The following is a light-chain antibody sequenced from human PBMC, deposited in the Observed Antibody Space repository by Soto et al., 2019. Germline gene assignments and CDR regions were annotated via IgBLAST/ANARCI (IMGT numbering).Light chain of an antibody. CDR2: EVN. V-gene: IGLV2-14*01. J-gene: IGLJ1*01. Sequence: SLSGSPGQSITISCTGTSSDIGAYDYVSWFQQHPGKAPKLMISEVNNRPSGVSNRFSGSKSGNTAYLTISGLQVEDEAEYFCFSFTNTSNHVLGNGTKVT. CDR3: FSFTNTSNHV. CDR1: SSDIGAYDY.